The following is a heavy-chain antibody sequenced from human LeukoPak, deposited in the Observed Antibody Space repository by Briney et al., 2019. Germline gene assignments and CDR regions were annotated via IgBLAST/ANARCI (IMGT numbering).Heavy chain of an antibody. CDR1: GFTFDDYA. CDR3: VKDAVRITVAGYFDS. J-gene: IGHJ4*02. D-gene: IGHD6-19*01. Sequence: GGSLRLSCAASGFTFDDYAMHWVRQAPGKGLEWVSGISWNSGSIGYADSVKDRFTISRDNAKNSLYLQMTSLRPEDMALYYCVKDAVRITVAGYFDSWGQGTLVTVSS. V-gene: IGHV3-9*03. CDR2: ISWNSGSI.